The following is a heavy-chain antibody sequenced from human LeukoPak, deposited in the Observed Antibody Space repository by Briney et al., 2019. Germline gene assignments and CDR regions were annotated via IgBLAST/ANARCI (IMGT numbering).Heavy chain of an antibody. CDR1: GYTFTSYG. V-gene: IGHV1-18*01. J-gene: IGHJ3*02. CDR2: ISAYNGNT. CDR3: ARDPGMGEPGDAFDI. D-gene: IGHD3-16*01. Sequence: GASVKVSCKASGYTFTSYGISWVRQAPGQGLEWMGWISAYNGNTNYAQKLQGRVTMTTDTSTSTAYMELRSLRSDDTAVYYCARDPGMGEPGDAFDIWGQGTMVTVSS.